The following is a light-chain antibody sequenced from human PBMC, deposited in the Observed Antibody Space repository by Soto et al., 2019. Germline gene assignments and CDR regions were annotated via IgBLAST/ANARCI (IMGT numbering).Light chain of an antibody. CDR1: QSVNSY. V-gene: IGKV3-11*01. J-gene: IGKJ4*01. CDR2: DAS. CDR3: QQRSSWPLLT. Sequence: EIVLTQSPATLSLSPGERATLSCRASQSVNSYLAWYQQKPGQAPRLLIYDASNRATGIPARFSGGGSGTDFTLTISSLEPEDFVVYYCQQRSSWPLLTFGGGTKVEIK.